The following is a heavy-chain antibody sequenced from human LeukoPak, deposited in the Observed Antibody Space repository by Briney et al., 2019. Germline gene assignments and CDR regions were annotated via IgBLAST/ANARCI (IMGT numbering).Heavy chain of an antibody. CDR1: GFTFSSCA. CDR2: ISTSGGRT. Sequence: GGSLRLSCAASGFTFSSCAMSWVRPAPGKGLEWVSAISTSGGRTFYADSVKGRFTISRDNSKNTLYLQMNSLKAEDTAIYYCAKDPTDFDSSGQTYFDYWGQGTLVTVSS. J-gene: IGHJ4*02. V-gene: IGHV3-23*01. CDR3: AKDPTDFDSSGQTYFDY. D-gene: IGHD3-22*01.